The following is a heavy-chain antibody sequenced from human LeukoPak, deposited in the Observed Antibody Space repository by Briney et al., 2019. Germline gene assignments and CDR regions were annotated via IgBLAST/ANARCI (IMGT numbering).Heavy chain of an antibody. J-gene: IGHJ4*02. Sequence: GGSLRLSCAASGFTFSSYSMNWVRQAPGKGLEWVSFIYSGGNTYYADSVKGRFTISRDNSKNTFHLQMNSLRAEDTAVYYCARRAGDYSHPYDYWGQGTLVTVSS. D-gene: IGHD3-22*01. CDR2: IYSGGNT. V-gene: IGHV3-53*01. CDR3: ARRAGDYSHPYDY. CDR1: GFTFSSYS.